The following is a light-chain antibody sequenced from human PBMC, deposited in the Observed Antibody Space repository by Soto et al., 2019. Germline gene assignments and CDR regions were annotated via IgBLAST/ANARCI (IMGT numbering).Light chain of an antibody. V-gene: IGKV3-20*01. Sequence: EMVLTQSPGTLSLSPGERATLSCRASQSVSSNFLAWYQQKPGQAPRLLIYGASNRATGIPDRFSGSGSGTDFTLTISRLEPEDFAVYYCQQYDSSPLTFGGGTKVEIK. CDR1: QSVSSNF. J-gene: IGKJ4*01. CDR2: GAS. CDR3: QQYDSSPLT.